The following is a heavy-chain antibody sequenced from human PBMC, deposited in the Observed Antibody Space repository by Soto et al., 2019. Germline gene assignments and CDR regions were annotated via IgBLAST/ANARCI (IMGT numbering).Heavy chain of an antibody. CDR1: GYIFVNYG. J-gene: IGHJ6*02. D-gene: IGHD3-16*01. V-gene: IGHV1-18*01. CDR2: ISPYTGNT. CDR3: VMVDNYVTPTPQDV. Sequence: QVQLVQSGDEVKKPGASVKVSCKASGYIFVNYGIAWVRQAPRQGLEWMGWISPYTGNTHSASKVQGRLTRXTXPXXSTAYMDLGSLTSDDTAVYYCVMVDNYVTPTPQDVWGQGTTVTVSS.